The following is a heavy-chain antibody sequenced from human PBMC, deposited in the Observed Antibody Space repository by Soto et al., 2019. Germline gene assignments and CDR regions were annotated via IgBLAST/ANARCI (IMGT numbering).Heavy chain of an antibody. D-gene: IGHD3-16*01. V-gene: IGHV3-72*01. CDR3: ARGGTNEQCELLRLDG. J-gene: IGHJ4*01. Sequence: PRGCLSLSCAAYGFSFSDHSMAWVRQAPGKGLEWLGRIRNKANVYTTEYAASVRGRISISRDDSKNSLFLQVTNLKIEDTAGYLCARGGTNEQCELLRLDGWGQGTLVNVSS. CDR1: GFSFSDHS. CDR2: IRNKANVYTT.